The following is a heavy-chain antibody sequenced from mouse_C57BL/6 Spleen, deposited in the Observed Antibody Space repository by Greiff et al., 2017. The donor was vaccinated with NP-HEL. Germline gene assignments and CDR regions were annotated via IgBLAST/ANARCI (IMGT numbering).Heavy chain of an antibody. J-gene: IGHJ1*03. V-gene: IGHV1-69*01. CDR1: GYTFTSYW. CDR3: ARNYGSRYWYFDV. CDR2: IDPSDSYT. Sequence: QVQLKQPGAELVMPGASVKLSCKASGYTFTSYWMHWVKQRPGQGLEWIGEIDPSDSYTNYNQKFKGKSTLTVDKSSSTAYMQLSSLTSEDSAVYYCARNYGSRYWYFDVWGTGTTVTVSS. D-gene: IGHD1-1*01.